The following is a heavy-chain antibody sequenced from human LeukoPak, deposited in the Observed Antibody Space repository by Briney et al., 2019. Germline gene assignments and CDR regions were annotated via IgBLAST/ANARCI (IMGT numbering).Heavy chain of an antibody. J-gene: IGHJ4*02. CDR2: IYPGDSET. D-gene: IGHD3-10*01. V-gene: IGHV5-51*01. Sequence: GESLKISCQGSAYSFTSYWIGWVRQMPGKGLEWMGIIYPGDSETRYSPSFQGQVTISADKSISTAYLPWSSLKASDTAMYYCARHSITMVRGVIIRTQPFDYWGQGTLVTVSS. CDR1: AYSFTSYW. CDR3: ARHSITMVRGVIIRTQPFDY.